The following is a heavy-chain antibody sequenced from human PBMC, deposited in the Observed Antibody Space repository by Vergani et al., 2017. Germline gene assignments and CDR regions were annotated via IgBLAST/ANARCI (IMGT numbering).Heavy chain of an antibody. CDR3: AKDLGTSSGGGWFDP. CDR1: GFTFGSYS. Sequence: EEHLVESGGGLVKPGGSLRLSCVASGFTFGSYSVNWVRQAPGRGLEWVSGISWNSNSIGYADSVKGRFTISRDIAKNSLYLQMNSLRAEDTALYYCAKDLGTSSGGGWFDPWGQGTLVTVSS. CDR2: ISWNSNSI. V-gene: IGHV3-9*01. D-gene: IGHD6-6*01. J-gene: IGHJ5*02.